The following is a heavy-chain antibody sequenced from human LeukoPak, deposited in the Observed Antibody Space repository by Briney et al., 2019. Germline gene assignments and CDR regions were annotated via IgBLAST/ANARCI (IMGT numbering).Heavy chain of an antibody. CDR1: GYTFTSYG. D-gene: IGHD1-1*01. Sequence: ASVKVSCKASGYTFTSYGISWVRQAPGQGLEWMGWISAYNSNTNYAQKLQGGVTMTTDTSTSTAYMELRSLRSDDTAVYYCARDLGELEWSYYFDYWGQGTLVTVSS. CDR2: ISAYNSNT. J-gene: IGHJ4*02. V-gene: IGHV1-18*01. CDR3: ARDLGELEWSYYFDY.